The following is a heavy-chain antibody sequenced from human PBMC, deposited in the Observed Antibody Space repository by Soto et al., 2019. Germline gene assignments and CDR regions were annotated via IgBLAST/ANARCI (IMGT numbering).Heavy chain of an antibody. CDR1: GGSFGGYY. Sequence: SETLSLTCAVYGGSFGGYYWSWIRQPPGKGLEWIGYIYYSGSTNYNPSLKSRVTISVDTSKNQFSLKLSSVTAADTAVYYCARDRSRNRYYYDSSGSRGYFDYWGQGTLVTVSS. J-gene: IGHJ4*02. D-gene: IGHD3-22*01. V-gene: IGHV4-34*09. CDR2: IYYSGST. CDR3: ARDRSRNRYYYDSSGSRGYFDY.